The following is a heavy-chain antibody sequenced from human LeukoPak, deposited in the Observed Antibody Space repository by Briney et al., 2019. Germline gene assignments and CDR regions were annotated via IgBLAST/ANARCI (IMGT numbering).Heavy chain of an antibody. CDR2: ISSSSSYI. D-gene: IGHD1-26*01. CDR3: ARCATVGAAYYFDY. CDR1: GFTFSSYS. V-gene: IGHV3-21*01. J-gene: IGHJ4*02. Sequence: GGSLRLSCAAPGFTFSSYSMNWVRQAPGKGLEWVSSISSSSSYIYYADSVKGRFTISRDNAKNSLYLQMNSLRAEDTAVYYCARCATVGAAYYFDYWGQGTLVTVSS.